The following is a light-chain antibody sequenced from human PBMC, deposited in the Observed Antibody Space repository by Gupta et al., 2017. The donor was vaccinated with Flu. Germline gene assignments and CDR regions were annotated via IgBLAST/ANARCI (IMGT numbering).Light chain of an antibody. CDR2: DKP. J-gene: IGLJ1*01. CDR1: SSNIGAGHG. CDR3: QSDDSILSAWV. Sequence: VTISCTGSSSNIGAGHGEYWYQQLPGTAPKLIFFDKPNRPSGVPGRFSDSKSGTSASLASTGLYAEDDADYYCQSDDSILSAWVFGTGTKVTVL. V-gene: IGLV1-40*01.